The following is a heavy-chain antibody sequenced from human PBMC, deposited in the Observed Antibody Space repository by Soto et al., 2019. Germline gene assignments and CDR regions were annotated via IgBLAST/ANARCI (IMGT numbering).Heavy chain of an antibody. V-gene: IGHV3-30*18. J-gene: IGHJ2*01. Sequence: QVQLVESGGGVVQPGRSLRLSCAASGFTFSSYGMHWVRQAPGKGLEWVAVISYDGSNKYYADFVKGRFTISRDNSKNTLYLQMNSLRAEDTAVYYCAKEQHGGSFYWYFDLWGRGTLVTVSS. D-gene: IGHD4-17*01. CDR2: ISYDGSNK. CDR1: GFTFSSYG. CDR3: AKEQHGGSFYWYFDL.